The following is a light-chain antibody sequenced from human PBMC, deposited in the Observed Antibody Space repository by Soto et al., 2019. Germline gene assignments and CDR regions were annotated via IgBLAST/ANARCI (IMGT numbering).Light chain of an antibody. V-gene: IGLV2-8*01. CDR1: SSDVGGYDY. CDR2: EVT. CDR3: SSYTGSNNFDV. J-gene: IGLJ1*01. Sequence: QSALTQPPSASGSPGQSVTISCTGTSSDVGGYDYVSWYQQHPDKAPKLLIYEVTKRPSGVPDRFSASKSGNTASRTVSGLQAEDEADYYCSSYTGSNNFDVFGTGTKVTVL.